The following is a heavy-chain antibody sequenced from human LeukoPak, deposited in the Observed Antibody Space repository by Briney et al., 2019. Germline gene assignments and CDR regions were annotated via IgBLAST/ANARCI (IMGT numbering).Heavy chain of an antibody. V-gene: IGHV3-30*03. CDR1: GFTFSSYG. Sequence: GGSLRLSCAASGFTFSSYGMHWVRQAPGKGLEWVAVISYDGSNKYYADSVKGRFTISRDNSKNTLYLQMNSLRAEDTAVYYCARAGGSIAAAGIPVYWGQGTLVTVSS. J-gene: IGHJ4*02. D-gene: IGHD6-13*01. CDR3: ARAGGSIAAAGIPVY. CDR2: ISYDGSNK.